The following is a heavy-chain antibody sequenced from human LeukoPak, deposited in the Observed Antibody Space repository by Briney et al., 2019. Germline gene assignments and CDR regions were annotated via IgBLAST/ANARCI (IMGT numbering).Heavy chain of an antibody. CDR2: ISSSGSTI. CDR1: GFTFSTSY. J-gene: IGHJ4*02. CDR3: ARGYSGYDSPSYFDY. D-gene: IGHD5-12*01. Sequence: GGSLRLSCAPSGFTFSTSYMSWIRQAPGKGLEWVSYISSSGSTIYYADSVKGRFTISRDNAKNSLYLQMNSLRAEDTAVYYCARGYSGYDSPSYFDYWGQGTLVTVSS. V-gene: IGHV3-11*01.